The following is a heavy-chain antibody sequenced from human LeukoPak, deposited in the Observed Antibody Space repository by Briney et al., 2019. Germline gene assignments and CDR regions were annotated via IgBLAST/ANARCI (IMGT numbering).Heavy chain of an antibody. J-gene: IGHJ4*02. CDR2: INPNSGGT. CDR1: GYTFTGYY. D-gene: IGHD3-22*01. CDR3: ARRSDDYDSSAYYH. V-gene: IGHV1-2*02. Sequence: ASVKVSCKASGYTFTGYYMHWVRQAPGQGLEWMGWINPNSGGTNYAQKFQGRVTMTMDPSISTAYMELSSLRSEDTAVYYCARRSDDYDSSAYYHWGQGTLVTVSS.